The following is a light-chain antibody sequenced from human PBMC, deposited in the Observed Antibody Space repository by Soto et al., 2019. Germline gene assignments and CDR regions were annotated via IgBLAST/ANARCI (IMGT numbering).Light chain of an antibody. V-gene: IGKV1-39*01. CDR1: QDINVY. Sequence: DIKMNHSPSSVSASICDTVTITSRASQDINVYLNWYQQKPGEVPKLLIYSASTLHRGVPSRFTGSGSETDFTLTIRSLQPEDFATYYCQHGYVAPYSFGQGTKVDIK. CDR2: SAS. J-gene: IGKJ2*03. CDR3: QHGYVAPYS.